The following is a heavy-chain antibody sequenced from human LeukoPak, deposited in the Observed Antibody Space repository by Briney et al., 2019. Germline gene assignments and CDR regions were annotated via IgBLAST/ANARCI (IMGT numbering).Heavy chain of an antibody. CDR2: VDPEDGET. D-gene: IGHD3-10*01. Sequence: ASVKISCKASGYTFTDYYMHWVQQAPGKGLEWMRLVDPEDGETIYAEKFQGRVTITADTSTDTAYMELSSLRSEDTAVYYCATDGGSGSYDYWGQGTLVTVSS. J-gene: IGHJ4*02. CDR3: ATDGGSGSYDY. CDR1: GYTFTDYY. V-gene: IGHV1-69-2*01.